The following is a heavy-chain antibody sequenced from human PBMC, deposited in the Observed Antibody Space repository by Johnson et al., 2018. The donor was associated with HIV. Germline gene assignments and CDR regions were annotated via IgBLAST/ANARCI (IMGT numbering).Heavy chain of an antibody. CDR3: AKGGSYAPFDAFDI. J-gene: IGHJ3*02. Sequence: VQLVESGGGVVQPGRSLRLSCAASGFTFSSYGMHWVRQAPGKGLEWVSGISGSGGSTYYADSVKGRFTISRDSSKNTLYLQINSLRAEDTAVYYCAKGGSYAPFDAFDIWGRGTMVTVSS. V-gene: IGHV3-23*04. D-gene: IGHD1-26*01. CDR1: GFTFSSYG. CDR2: ISGSGGST.